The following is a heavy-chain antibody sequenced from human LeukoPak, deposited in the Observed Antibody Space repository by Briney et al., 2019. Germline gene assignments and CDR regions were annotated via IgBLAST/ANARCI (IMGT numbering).Heavy chain of an antibody. D-gene: IGHD3-10*01. V-gene: IGHV3-9*01. CDR1: GFTFDDYA. CDR2: LSWNSGSV. J-gene: IGHJ6*03. Sequence: GGSLRLSCVASGFTFDDYAMHWVRRVPGKGLEWVSGLSWNSGSVAYAESVKGRFTISRDNAKKSLYLQMNSLRPEDTALYYCAKDIQPGSGTYGYMDVWGKGTTVIVSS. CDR3: AKDIQPGSGTYGYMDV.